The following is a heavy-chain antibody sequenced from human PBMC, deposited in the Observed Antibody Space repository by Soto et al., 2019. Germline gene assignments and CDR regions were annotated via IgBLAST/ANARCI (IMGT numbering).Heavy chain of an antibody. D-gene: IGHD3-10*01. Sequence: PGGSLRLSCAASGFTFSSYSMNWVRQAPGKGLEWVSYISSSSSTIYYADSVKGRFTISRDNAKNSLYLQMNSLRAEDTAVYYCAREYYYGSGSYYKWEPFDYWGQGTLVTVSS. J-gene: IGHJ4*02. CDR3: AREYYYGSGSYYKWEPFDY. V-gene: IGHV3-48*01. CDR1: GFTFSSYS. CDR2: ISSSSSTI.